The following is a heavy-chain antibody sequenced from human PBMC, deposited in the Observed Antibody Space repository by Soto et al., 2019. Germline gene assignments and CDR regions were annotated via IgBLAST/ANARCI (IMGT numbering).Heavy chain of an antibody. CDR2: ISGSGTTI. D-gene: IGHD1-26*01. CDR1: GFTFTDFY. CDR3: AIWATYCSYYCFDV. J-gene: IGHJ4*01. Sequence: GSLRLSCAASGFTFTDFYMSWIRQAPGKGLGLLSYISGSGTTIYYADSVKGRFTISRDNAQNSLHLQMNSLRVEDTAVYYCAIWATYCSYYCFDVWGHGPPVTVSS. V-gene: IGHV3-11*01.